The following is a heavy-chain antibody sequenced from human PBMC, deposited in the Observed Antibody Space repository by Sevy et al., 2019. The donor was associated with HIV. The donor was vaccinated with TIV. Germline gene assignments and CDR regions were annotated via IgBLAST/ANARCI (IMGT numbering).Heavy chain of an antibody. Sequence: ASVKVSCKASGYTFTGYYMHWVRQAPGQGLEWMGWINPNSGGTNYAQKFQGRVTMTRGTSIRTAYMELSRLRSDDTAVYYGASETGGWYRSRVYWFDPWGQGTLVTVSS. D-gene: IGHD6-19*01. CDR1: GYTFTGYY. J-gene: IGHJ5*02. CDR2: INPNSGGT. V-gene: IGHV1-2*02. CDR3: ASETGGWYRSRVYWFDP.